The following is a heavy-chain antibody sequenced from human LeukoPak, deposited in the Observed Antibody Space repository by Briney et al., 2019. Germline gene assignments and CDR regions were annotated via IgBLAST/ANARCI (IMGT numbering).Heavy chain of an antibody. CDR3: AYDSSGYYYRPYYFDY. Sequence: ASVKVSCKASGYTFTSYYMHWVRQAPGQGLERMGIINPSGGSTSYAQKFQGRVTITTDESTSTAYMELSSLRSEDTAVYYCAYDSSGYYYRPYYFDYWGQGTLVTVSS. CDR1: GYTFTSYY. J-gene: IGHJ4*02. CDR2: INPSGGST. D-gene: IGHD3-22*01. V-gene: IGHV1-46*01.